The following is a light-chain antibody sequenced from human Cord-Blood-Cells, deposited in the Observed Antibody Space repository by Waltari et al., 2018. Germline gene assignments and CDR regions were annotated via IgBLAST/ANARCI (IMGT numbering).Light chain of an antibody. CDR1: QSVSSY. CDR2: DAS. J-gene: IGKJ2*01. Sequence: EIVLTQSPATLSLSPGERATPSCRASQSVSSYLAWYQQKPGQAPRLLIYDASNRATGIPARFSGSGSGTDFTLTISSLEPEDFAVYYCQQRSNWPPPYTFGQGTKLEIK. V-gene: IGKV3-11*01. CDR3: QQRSNWPPPYT.